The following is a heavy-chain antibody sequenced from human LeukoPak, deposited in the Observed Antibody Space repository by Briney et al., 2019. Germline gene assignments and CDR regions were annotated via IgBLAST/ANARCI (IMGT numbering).Heavy chain of an antibody. CDR1: GGSISSSSYY. CDR3: ARHGSVPAAIDY. Sequence: KPSETLSLTCTVSGGSISSSSYYWGWIRQPPGKGLEWIGSIYYSGSTYYNPSLKSRVTISVDTSKNQFSLKLSSVTAADTAVYNCARHGSVPAAIDYWGQGTLVTVSS. V-gene: IGHV4-39*01. CDR2: IYYSGST. J-gene: IGHJ4*02. D-gene: IGHD2-2*01.